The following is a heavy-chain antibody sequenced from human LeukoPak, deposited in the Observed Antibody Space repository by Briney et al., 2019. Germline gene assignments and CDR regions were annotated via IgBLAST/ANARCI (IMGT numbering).Heavy chain of an antibody. CDR3: AKEVDCPADCLFFHS. CDR2: INRRGHT. CDR1: GFTFYRFT. Sequence: GGSLRLSCAASGFTFYRFTIHWVRETPGKGRGGVSLINRRGHTFYADSVKRRFTISRDNRGNSVFLQMNSLRPEDTALYHCAKEVDCPADCLFFHSWGQGTLVTVSS. D-gene: IGHD2-21*02. J-gene: IGHJ4*02. V-gene: IGHV3-43*01.